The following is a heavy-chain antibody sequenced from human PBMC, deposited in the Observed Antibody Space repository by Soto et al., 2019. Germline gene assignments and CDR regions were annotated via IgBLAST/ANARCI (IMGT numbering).Heavy chain of an antibody. CDR2: FSGGGGTT. CDR3: AKNRGEEYYYGMDV. D-gene: IGHD2-21*01. Sequence: GGSLRLSCATSGFTFSTYAMSWVRQAPGKGLEWVSGFSGGGGTTYYADSVKGRFTISRDNSKNTLYLQMNSLRAEDTAVYYCAKNRGEEYYYGMDVWGQGTTVTVSS. J-gene: IGHJ6*02. V-gene: IGHV3-23*01. CDR1: GFTFSTYA.